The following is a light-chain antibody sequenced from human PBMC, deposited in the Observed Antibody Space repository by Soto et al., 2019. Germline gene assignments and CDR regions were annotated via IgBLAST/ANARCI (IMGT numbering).Light chain of an antibody. V-gene: IGLV1-40*01. J-gene: IGLJ2*01. Sequence: QSVLTQPPSVSGAPGQKVTIPCTGSSSNIGAGYDVHWYQQLPGAAPTLLIYGDNDRPSGVPDRFSGSKSGTSASLAITGLQAEDEDDYYCESYDSSLRDVVFGGGTKLTVL. CDR1: SSNIGAGYD. CDR2: GDN. CDR3: ESYDSSLRDVV.